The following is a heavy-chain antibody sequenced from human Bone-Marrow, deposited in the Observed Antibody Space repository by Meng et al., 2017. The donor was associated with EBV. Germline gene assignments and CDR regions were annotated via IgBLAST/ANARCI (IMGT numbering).Heavy chain of an antibody. Sequence: QVQLWTVGAEVKNPGASVKVSCKASGYAFTNYILHWVRQAPGQRPEWMGWINVRLSFTKYSQKFQGRVTISSDTAATTGFMELSSLRSEDTAVYYCVRGPPVGVPGPGDYWGQGTLVTVSS. V-gene: IGHV1-3*01. J-gene: IGHJ4*02. D-gene: IGHD2-21*01. CDR3: VRGPPVGVPGPGDY. CDR2: INVRLSFT. CDR1: GYAFTNYI.